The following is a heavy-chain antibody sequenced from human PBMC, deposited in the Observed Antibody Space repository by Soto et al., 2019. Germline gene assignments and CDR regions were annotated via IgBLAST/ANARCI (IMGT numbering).Heavy chain of an antibody. D-gene: IGHD3-22*01. CDR2: IDPSDSYT. CDR3: TRQPDDSRGYFRPYFDL. J-gene: IGHJ2*01. CDR1: GYSFTNDG. V-gene: IGHV5-10-1*01. Sequence: EVQLVQSGAEVKKPGESLRISCQGSGYSFTNDGISWVRQMPGKGLEWMGRIDPSDSYTNYSPSFQGHVTISADKSISTAYLQWSSLKASDTAMYYCTRQPDDSRGYFRPYFDLWGRGTLVTVSS.